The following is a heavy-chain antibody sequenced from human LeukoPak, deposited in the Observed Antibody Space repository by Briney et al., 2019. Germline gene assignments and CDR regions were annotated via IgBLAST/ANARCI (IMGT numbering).Heavy chain of an antibody. Sequence: GGSLRLSCAASGFRFTNYWMNWVRQAPGKGLEWVSYISSSSSTIYYADSVKGRFTISRDNAKNSLYLQMNSLRAEDTAVYYCARVATEPYWGQGTLVTVSS. J-gene: IGHJ4*02. CDR3: ARVATEPY. CDR1: GFRFTNYW. V-gene: IGHV3-48*01. D-gene: IGHD1-26*01. CDR2: ISSSSSTI.